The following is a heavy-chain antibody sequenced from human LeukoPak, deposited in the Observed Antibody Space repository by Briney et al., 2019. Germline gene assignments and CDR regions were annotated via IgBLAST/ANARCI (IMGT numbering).Heavy chain of an antibody. CDR3: TDYDILTGYFR. J-gene: IGHJ4*02. D-gene: IGHD3-9*01. CDR2: IRSKANSYAT. CDR1: GFTFSGSA. V-gene: IGHV3-73*01. Sequence: GGSLKLSCAASGFTFSGSAMHWVRQASGKGLEWVGRIRSKANSYATAYAASVKGRFTISRDDSKNTAYLQMNSLNTEDTAVYYCTDYDILTGYFRWGQGTLVTVSS.